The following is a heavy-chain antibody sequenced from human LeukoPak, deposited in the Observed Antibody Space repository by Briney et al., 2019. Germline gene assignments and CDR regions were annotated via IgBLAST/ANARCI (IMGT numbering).Heavy chain of an antibody. CDR1: GFTLSSYE. CDR3: AKDDAWLRFGE. D-gene: IGHD3-10*01. CDR2: IDYDGGSG. J-gene: IGHJ4*02. V-gene: IGHV3-23*01. Sequence: PGGSLRLSCTVSGFTLSSYEMSWIRQAPGKGLEWVSSIDYDGGSGHYADSVKGRFTISRDNSKNTLFLEVISLTAEDTAVYYCAKDDAWLRFGEWSQGTLVAVSS.